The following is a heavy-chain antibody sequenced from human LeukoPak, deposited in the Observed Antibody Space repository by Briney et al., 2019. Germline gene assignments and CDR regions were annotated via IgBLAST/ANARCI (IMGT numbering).Heavy chain of an antibody. V-gene: IGHV3-23*01. CDR2: ISGSGGST. D-gene: IGHD1-26*01. CDR1: GFTFSSYW. CDR3: AKDQGHSGSYRLGAFDI. Sequence: GGSLRLSCAASGFTFSSYWMSWVRQAPGKGLEWVSAISGSGGSTYYADSVKGRFTISRDNSKNTLYLQMNSLRAEDTAVYYCAKDQGHSGSYRLGAFDIWGQGTMVTVSS. J-gene: IGHJ3*02.